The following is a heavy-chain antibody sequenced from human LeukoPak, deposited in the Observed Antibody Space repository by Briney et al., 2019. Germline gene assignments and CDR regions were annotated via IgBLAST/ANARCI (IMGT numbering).Heavy chain of an antibody. D-gene: IGHD3-9*01. CDR3: AKDGERYFDWLLSDYYYYGMDV. V-gene: IGHV3-30*02. J-gene: IGHJ6*02. CDR1: GFTFSSYG. CDR2: IRYDGSNK. Sequence: GGSLRLSCAASGFTFSSYGMHWVRQAPGKGLEWVAFIRYDGSNKYYADSVKGRFTISRDNSKNTLYLQMNSLRAEDTAVYYCAKDGERYFDWLLSDYYYYGMDVWGRGTTVTVSS.